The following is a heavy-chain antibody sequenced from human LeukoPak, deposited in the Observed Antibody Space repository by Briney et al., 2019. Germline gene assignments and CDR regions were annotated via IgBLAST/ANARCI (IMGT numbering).Heavy chain of an antibody. CDR1: GFTFSSYE. D-gene: IGHD3-22*01. Sequence: GSLRLSCAASGFTFSSYEMNWVRQAPGKGLEWVSYISSSGSTIYYADSVKGRFTISRDNAKNSLYLQMNSLRAEDTAVYYCARLDSSGYYYDDDYWGQGTLVTVSS. J-gene: IGHJ4*02. V-gene: IGHV3-48*03. CDR3: ARLDSSGYYYDDDY. CDR2: ISSSGSTI.